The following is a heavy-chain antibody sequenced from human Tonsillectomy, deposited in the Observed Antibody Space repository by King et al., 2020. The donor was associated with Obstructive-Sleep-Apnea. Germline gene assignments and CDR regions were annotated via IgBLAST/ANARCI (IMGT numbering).Heavy chain of an antibody. CDR1: GFTFNSYW. Sequence: VQLVESGGGLVQPGGSLRLSCAASGFTFNSYWMSWVRQAPGKGLEWVANIKKDGSETYYVDSVKGRFTISRDNAKSSLYLQMNSLRVEDTAVYYCAKCSRTSCYYYGMDVWGQGTTVSVSS. V-gene: IGHV3-7*01. J-gene: IGHJ6*02. CDR2: IKKDGSET. CDR3: AKCSRTSCYYYGMDV. D-gene: IGHD2-2*01.